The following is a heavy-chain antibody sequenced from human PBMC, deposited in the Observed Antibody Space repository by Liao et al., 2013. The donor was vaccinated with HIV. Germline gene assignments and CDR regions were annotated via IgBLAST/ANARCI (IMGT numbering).Heavy chain of an antibody. J-gene: IGHJ4*02. CDR3: ARADRSTWGPSFDY. D-gene: IGHD7-27*01. CDR2: IYVSGST. V-gene: IGHV4-61*02. CDR1: GGFIGSGSYY. Sequence: QVQLQESGPGLVKPSQTLSLTCTVSGGFIGSGSYYWSWIRQPAGKGLEWIGRIYVSGSTNYNPSLKSRVTMSVDTSKNQFSLNLSSVTAADTAVYYCARADRSTWGPSFDYWGQGTLVTVSS.